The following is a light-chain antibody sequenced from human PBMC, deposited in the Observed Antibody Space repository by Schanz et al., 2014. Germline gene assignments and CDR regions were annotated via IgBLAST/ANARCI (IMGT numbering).Light chain of an antibody. V-gene: IGKV3-20*01. CDR1: QSVSSGY. CDR3: QQYNNWPPLYT. CDR2: GAS. Sequence: EIVLTQSPGTLSLSPGERATLSCRASQSVSSGYLAWYQQKPGQAPRLLIYGASSRATGVPERFSASGSGTDFTLTITRLEPEDFAVYYCQQYNNWPPLYTFGQGTKLEIK. J-gene: IGKJ2*01.